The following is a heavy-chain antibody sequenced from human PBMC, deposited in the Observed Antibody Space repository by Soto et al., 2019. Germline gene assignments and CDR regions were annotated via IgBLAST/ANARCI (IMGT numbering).Heavy chain of an antibody. D-gene: IGHD2-21*02. J-gene: IGHJ6*02. Sequence: PGESLKISCKGSGYSFSAYWVGWVRQMPGKGLEWMGIINPGNSDTRYSPSFQGQITISVDKSINTAYLQWSGLKASDTAIYYCARQGTGVTLDVWGQGTTVTVS. CDR1: GYSFSAYW. CDR2: INPGNSDT. CDR3: ARQGTGVTLDV. V-gene: IGHV5-51*01.